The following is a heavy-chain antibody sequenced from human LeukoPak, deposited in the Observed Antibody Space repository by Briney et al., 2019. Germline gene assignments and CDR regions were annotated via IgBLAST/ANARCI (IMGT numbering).Heavy chain of an antibody. J-gene: IGHJ3*02. V-gene: IGHV3-21*01. CDR3: ASETKRGYSYGSPTDAFDI. Sequence: GGSLRLSCAASGITFSRYSMNWVRQAPGKGLEWVSSISTSSSYIYYADSVKGRFTISRHNAKNSLYLKMNSLRAEDTAVYYCASETKRGYSYGSPTDAFDIWGQGTMVTVSS. CDR1: GITFSRYS. CDR2: ISTSSSYI. D-gene: IGHD5-18*01.